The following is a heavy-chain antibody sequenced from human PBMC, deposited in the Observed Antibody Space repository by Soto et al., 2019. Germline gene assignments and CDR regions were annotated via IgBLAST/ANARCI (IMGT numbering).Heavy chain of an antibody. CDR2: ISFDGSQI. CDR3: ATGLEGATTVVF. D-gene: IGHD4-17*01. V-gene: IGHV3-30*03. CDR1: GFTFSTYA. Sequence: QVQLVESGGGVVQPGRSLRLSCVASGFTFSTYAMHWVRQAPGKGLEWVALISFDGSQIYYADSVKGRFTISRDNAKNTLYLQMNSLTAEDTAVYSCATGLEGATTVVFWGQGTLVTVSS. J-gene: IGHJ4*02.